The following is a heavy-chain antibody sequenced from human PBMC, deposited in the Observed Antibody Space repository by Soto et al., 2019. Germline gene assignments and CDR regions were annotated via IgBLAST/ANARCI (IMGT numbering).Heavy chain of an antibody. CDR2: ISYDGSNK. D-gene: IGHD3-10*02. V-gene: IGHV3-30*18. CDR1: GFIFNRFG. Sequence: QVQLVESGGGAVQPGMSLRLSCAASGFIFNRFGMHWVRQAPGKGLEWVAVISYDGSNKYYADSVKGRFTISRDNSQNTLYLEMNSLRPEDTAMYYCAKAVDISVRGVPPSDCWGQGTLVTVSS. J-gene: IGHJ4*02. CDR3: AKAVDISVRGVPPSDC.